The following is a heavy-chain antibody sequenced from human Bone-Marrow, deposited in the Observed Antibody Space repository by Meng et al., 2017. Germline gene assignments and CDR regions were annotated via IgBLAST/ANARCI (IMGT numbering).Heavy chain of an antibody. CDR2: ISSSSSYI. J-gene: IGHJ4*02. D-gene: IGHD3-10*01. CDR3: ATRAKTYYGSGRHQKPDY. V-gene: IGHV3-21*01. Sequence: GESLKISCAASGFTFSSDSMNWVRQAPGKGLEWVSSISSSSSYIYYADSAKGRFTISRDNAKNSMYLQMNNLRTEDTAVYYCATRAKTYYGSGRHQKPDYWGQGTLVTVSS. CDR1: GFTFSSDS.